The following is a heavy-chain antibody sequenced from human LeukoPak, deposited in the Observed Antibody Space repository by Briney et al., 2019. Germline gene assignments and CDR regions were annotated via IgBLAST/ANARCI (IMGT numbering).Heavy chain of an antibody. D-gene: IGHD3-22*01. J-gene: IGHJ6*02. CDR3: ARGRIAKIVVVHSFSYDMDV. Sequence: SETLSLTCTVYGGSFTDYFWTWIRQSPGKGLEWIGEINDYTGDTNYNPSLNRRVSISLEKSKNQFSLELRSVTAADTAVYYCARGRIAKIVVVHSFSYDMDVWGQGTTVTVSS. CDR2: INDYTGDT. V-gene: IGHV4-34*01. CDR1: GGSFTDYF.